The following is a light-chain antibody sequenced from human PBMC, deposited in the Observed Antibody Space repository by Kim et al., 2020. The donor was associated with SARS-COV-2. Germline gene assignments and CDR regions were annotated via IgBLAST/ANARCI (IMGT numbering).Light chain of an antibody. CDR3: QQIRTYPWT. J-gene: IGKJ4*01. Sequence: ASVGDRAAVTCRTSQSIDNHLAWYKQKPGKAPKLPIFAASTLQSGVPGRLRGSGYGREFTLTVSSLQPKDFVINYSQQIRTYPWTFGERSKMGIK. CDR1: QSIDNH. CDR2: AAS. V-gene: IGKV1-9*01.